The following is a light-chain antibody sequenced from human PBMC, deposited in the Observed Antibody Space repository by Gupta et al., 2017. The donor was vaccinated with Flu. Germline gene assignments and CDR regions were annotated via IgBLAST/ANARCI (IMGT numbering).Light chain of an antibody. CDR2: GAS. CDR3: QQLNLYPHS. Sequence: DFQLTQSPSFLPASVGDRVTITCRASQGISRYLAWYQQKPGKAPKVLIYGASTLQGGVPSRFSGSGSGTEFTLTISSLQLEDFATYYCQQLNLYPHSSGQGTKLEIK. CDR1: QGISRY. V-gene: IGKV1-9*01. J-gene: IGKJ2*03.